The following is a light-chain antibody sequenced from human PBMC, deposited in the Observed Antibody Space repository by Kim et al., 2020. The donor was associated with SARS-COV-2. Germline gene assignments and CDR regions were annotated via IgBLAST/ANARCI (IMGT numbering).Light chain of an antibody. J-gene: IGLJ2*01. CDR1: NNDVGGYNY. CDR3: SSYTTSSTVV. V-gene: IGLV2-14*03. Sequence: QSVLTQPASVSGSPGQSITISCTGTNNDVGGYNYVSWYQQRPGKAPKLMIYDVSNRPSGVSNRFSGSKSGNTASLTISGLQAEDEADYYCSSYTTSSTVVFGGGTQLTVL. CDR2: DVS.